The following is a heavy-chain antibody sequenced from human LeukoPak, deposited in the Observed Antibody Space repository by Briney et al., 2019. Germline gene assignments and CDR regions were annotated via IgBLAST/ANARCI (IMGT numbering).Heavy chain of an antibody. J-gene: IGHJ4*02. D-gene: IGHD3-3*02. CDR2: ISPHNGNT. CDR1: GYTLSSYG. V-gene: IGHV1-18*01. CDR3: ARDAGPILHPFDY. Sequence: ASVTVSCKASGYTLSSYGINWVRQAPGQGLDWLGRISPHNGNTNYAQTLQGRVTVTTDTSTETVYMELRSLRADDTAVYYCARDAGPILHPFDYWGQGTLVTVSS.